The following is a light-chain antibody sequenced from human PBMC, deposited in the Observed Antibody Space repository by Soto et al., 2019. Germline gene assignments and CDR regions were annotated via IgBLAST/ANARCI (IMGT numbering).Light chain of an antibody. CDR2: GAS. CDR3: QQYNIWPPWT. J-gene: IGKJ1*01. V-gene: IGKV3-15*01. CDR1: QSVSSN. Sequence: EIVMTQSPATLSVSPGERATLSCRASQSVSSNLAWYQQKPGQAPRLLVYGASTRPTGIPTRFSGSGSGTEFTLTISSLQSEDFAVYYCQQYNIWPPWTFGQGTKVDI.